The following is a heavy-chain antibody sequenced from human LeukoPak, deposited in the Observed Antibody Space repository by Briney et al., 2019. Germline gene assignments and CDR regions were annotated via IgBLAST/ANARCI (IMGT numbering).Heavy chain of an antibody. CDR1: GYTFTSYY. Sequence: GASVKVFCKASGYTFTSYYMHWVRQAPGQGLEWMGIINPSGDNTSYAQKLQGRDNMTRDTSTSTVYMELSSLRSEDTAVYYCARDPGGSYYGSNWGQGTLVTVSS. J-gene: IGHJ4*02. CDR2: INPSGDNT. D-gene: IGHD1-26*01. CDR3: ARDPGGSYYGSN. V-gene: IGHV1-46*01.